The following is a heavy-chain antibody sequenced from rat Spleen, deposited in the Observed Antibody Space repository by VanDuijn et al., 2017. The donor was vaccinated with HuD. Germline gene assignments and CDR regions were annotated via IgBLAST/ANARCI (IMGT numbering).Heavy chain of an antibody. CDR1: GFTFSSNW. D-gene: IGHD4-3*01. V-gene: IGHV5-19*01. CDR2: ISPSGIRT. CDR3: TTQGIIRVPLFDY. Sequence: EVRLVESGGGLVQPGSPLKLSCAASGFTFSSNWLNWIRQAPKKGLEWVATISPSGIRTYYADSVKGRFTISRDNVKSTLSLQMDSLRSEDTATYYCTTQGIIRVPLFDYWGQGVMVTVSS. J-gene: IGHJ2*01.